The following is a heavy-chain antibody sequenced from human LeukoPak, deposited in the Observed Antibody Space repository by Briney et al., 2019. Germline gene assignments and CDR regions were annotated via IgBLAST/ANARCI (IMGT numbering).Heavy chain of an antibody. CDR2: INSNSGDT. Sequence: ASVNVSCKASGYTFTDYYIQGVRQAAGQGLGWMGGINSNSGDTHNAQKLPGRVTMTRHTSISTAYMELSRLRSEETGVYDCARTYSYGSGSYSEGASNIWGQGTMTTVSS. J-gene: IGHJ3*02. CDR1: GYTFTDYY. D-gene: IGHD3-10*01. V-gene: IGHV1-2*02. CDR3: ARTYSYGSGSYSEGASNI.